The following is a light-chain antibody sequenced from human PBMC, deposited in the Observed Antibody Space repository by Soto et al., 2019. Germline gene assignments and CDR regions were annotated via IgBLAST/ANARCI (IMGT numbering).Light chain of an antibody. J-gene: IGLJ1*01. Sequence: QSVLTQPASVFGSPGQSITISCTGTSSDVGGYNYVSWYQQHPGKAPKLMIYEVSNRPSGVSNRFSGSKSGNTASLTISGLQAEDEADYYCSSYTSSSTLYVFGTGTRSPS. V-gene: IGLV2-14*01. CDR2: EVS. CDR3: SSYTSSSTLYV. CDR1: SSDVGGYNY.